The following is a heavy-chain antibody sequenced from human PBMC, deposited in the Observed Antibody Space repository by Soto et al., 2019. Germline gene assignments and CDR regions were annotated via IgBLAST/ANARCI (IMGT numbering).Heavy chain of an antibody. CDR3: ARDRSNSPDYFDY. Sequence: QVQLQESGPRLVKPSQTLSLTCTVSGGSISSDDYYWTWIRQSPGKGLEWVGYIYYTGRTSYNPSLESRVTISIDTCKNHFSLKLSSVSVADTAVYYCARDRSNSPDYFDYWGQGALVTVSS. D-gene: IGHD6-6*01. J-gene: IGHJ4*02. V-gene: IGHV4-30-4*01. CDR1: GGSISSDDYY. CDR2: IYYTGRT.